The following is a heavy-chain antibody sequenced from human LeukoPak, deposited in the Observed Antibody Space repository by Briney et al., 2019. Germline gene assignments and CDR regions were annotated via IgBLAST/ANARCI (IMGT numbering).Heavy chain of an antibody. CDR1: GFTVSSNY. CDR3: ASDSGYSSGWYFDY. CDR2: IKQDGSEK. D-gene: IGHD6-19*01. V-gene: IGHV3-7*01. J-gene: IGHJ4*02. Sequence: GGSLRLSCAASGFTVSSNYMSWVRQAPGKGLEWVANIKQDGSEKYYVDSVKGRFTISRDNAKNSLYLQMNSLRAEDTAVYYCASDSGYSSGWYFDYWGQGTLVTVSS.